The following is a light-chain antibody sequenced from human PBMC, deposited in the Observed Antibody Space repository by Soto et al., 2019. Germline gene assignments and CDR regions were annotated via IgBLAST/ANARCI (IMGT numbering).Light chain of an antibody. CDR1: QSVSSSY. CDR2: GAS. V-gene: IGKV3-20*01. CDR3: QQLNSHPRT. J-gene: IGKJ2*01. Sequence: EIVLTQSPGPLSLSPGERATLSCRASQSVSSSYLAWYQQKPGQAPRLLIYGASSRATGIPDRFSGSGSGTDFTLTISRLEPEDFATYYCQQLNSHPRTFGQGT.